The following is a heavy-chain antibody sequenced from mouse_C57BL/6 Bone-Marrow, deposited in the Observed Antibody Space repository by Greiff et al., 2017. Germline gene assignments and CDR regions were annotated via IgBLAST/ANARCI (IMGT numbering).Heavy chain of an antibody. V-gene: IGHV14-4*01. Sequence: VQLQQSGAELVRPGASVKLSCPPPAFNIKDDYMHWVKRRPEQGLEWIGWIDPENGDTEYASKFQGKATITADTSSNTAYLQLSSLTSEDTAVYYCTTGYDFFAYWGQGTLVTVSA. CDR2: IDPENGDT. CDR1: AFNIKDDY. CDR3: TTGYDFFAY. J-gene: IGHJ3*01. D-gene: IGHD2-4*01.